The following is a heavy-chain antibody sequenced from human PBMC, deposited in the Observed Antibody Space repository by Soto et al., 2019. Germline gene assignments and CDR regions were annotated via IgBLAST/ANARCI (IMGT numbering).Heavy chain of an antibody. CDR3: ARESRRGSSSWYYYYYGMDV. CDR1: GGSISSGGYY. V-gene: IGHV4-31*03. D-gene: IGHD6-13*01. CDR2: IYYSGST. Sequence: SETLSLTCTVSGGSISSGGYYWSWIRQHPGKGLEWIGYIYYSGSTYYNPSLKSRVTISVDTSKNQFSLKLSSVTAADTAVYYCARESRRGSSSWYYYYYGMDVWGQGTTVTVSS. J-gene: IGHJ6*02.